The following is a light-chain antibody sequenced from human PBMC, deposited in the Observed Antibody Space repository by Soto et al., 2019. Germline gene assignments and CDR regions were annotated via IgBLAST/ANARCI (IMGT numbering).Light chain of an antibody. CDR2: GNS. CDR3: QSYDSSLSGPVV. J-gene: IGLJ2*01. V-gene: IGLV1-40*01. CDR1: SSNIGAGYD. Sequence: QSVLTQPTSLSGAPGQRVTISCTGSSSNIGAGYDVHWYQQLPGTAPKLLIYGNSNRPSGVPDRFSGSKSGTSASLAITGLQAEDEADYYCQSYDSSLSGPVVFGGGTKVTVL.